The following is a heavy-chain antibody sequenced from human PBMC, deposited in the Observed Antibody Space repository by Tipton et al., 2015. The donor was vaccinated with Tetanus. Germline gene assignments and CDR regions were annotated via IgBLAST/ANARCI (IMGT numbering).Heavy chain of an antibody. CDR3: AKEFQRARIRFFDS. D-gene: IGHD2-15*01. CDR2: IPFDGRNE. CDR1: GFRFSYSG. V-gene: IGHV3-30*18. Sequence: RSLRLSCAASGFRFSYSGMRWVRQAPGKGLEWVAVIPFDGRNERYADSVKGRFIISRDNSKNTLYLQMNSLRPEDTAVYYCAKEFQRARIRFFDSWGQGSQVTASS. J-gene: IGHJ4*02.